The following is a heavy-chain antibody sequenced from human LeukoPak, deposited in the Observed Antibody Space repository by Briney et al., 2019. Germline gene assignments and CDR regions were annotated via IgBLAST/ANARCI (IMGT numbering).Heavy chain of an antibody. CDR2: IIPIFGTA. J-gene: IGHJ4*02. D-gene: IGHD7-27*01. Sequence: SVKVSCKASGGTFSSYAISWVRQAPGQGLEWMGGIIPIFGTANYAQKFQGRVTITADESTSTAYMELSSLRSEDTAVYYCARDKTGGQYYFDYRGQGTLVTVSS. V-gene: IGHV1-69*13. CDR1: GGTFSSYA. CDR3: ARDKTGGQYYFDY.